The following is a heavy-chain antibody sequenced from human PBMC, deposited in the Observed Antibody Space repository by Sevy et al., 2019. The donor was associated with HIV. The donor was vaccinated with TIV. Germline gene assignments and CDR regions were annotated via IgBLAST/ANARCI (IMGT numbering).Heavy chain of an antibody. V-gene: IGHV1-69*13. CDR3: ARGRDCSGGSCYSRLYYYYYMDV. Sequence: ASVKVSCKASGGTFSSYAISWVRQAPGQGLEWMGRIIPIFGTANYAQKFQGRVTITADESTSTAYMELSSLRSEATAVYYCARGRDCSGGSCYSRLYYYYYMDVWGKGTTVTVSS. D-gene: IGHD2-15*01. J-gene: IGHJ6*03. CDR2: IIPIFGTA. CDR1: GGTFSSYA.